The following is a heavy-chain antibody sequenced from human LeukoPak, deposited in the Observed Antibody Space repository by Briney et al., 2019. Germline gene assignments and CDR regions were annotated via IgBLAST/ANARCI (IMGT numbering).Heavy chain of an antibody. V-gene: IGHV1-69*02. D-gene: IGHD6-19*01. CDR1: GGTFSSYT. CDR3: ALTGYSSGWTPVNWFDP. Sequence: ASVKVSCKASGGTFSSYTISWVRQAPGQGLEWMGRIIPILGIANYAQKFQGRATITADKSTSTAYMELSSLRSEDTAVYYCALTGYSSGWTPVNWFDPWGQGTLVTVSS. J-gene: IGHJ5*02. CDR2: IIPILGIA.